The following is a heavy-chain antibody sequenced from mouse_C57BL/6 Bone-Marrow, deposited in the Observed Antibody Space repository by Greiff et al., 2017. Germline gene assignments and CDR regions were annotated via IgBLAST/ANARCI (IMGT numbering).Heavy chain of an antibody. Sequence: QVQLKQPGAELVKPGASVKLSCKASGYTFTSYWMQWVKQRPGQGLEWIGEIDPSDCYTNYNQKFKGKGTVTVDTSSSTAYMQLSSLTSEDSAVYYCAREGYYGSSWFAYWGQGTLVTVSA. D-gene: IGHD1-1*01. CDR1: GYTFTSYW. CDR3: AREGYYGSSWFAY. J-gene: IGHJ3*01. V-gene: IGHV1-50*01. CDR2: IDPSDCYT.